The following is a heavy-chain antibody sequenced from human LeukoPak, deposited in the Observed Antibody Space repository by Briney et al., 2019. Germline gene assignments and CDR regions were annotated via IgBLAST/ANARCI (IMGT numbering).Heavy chain of an antibody. CDR2: IIPIFGTA. CDR3: ASYYYGSGSYKNAFDI. V-gene: IGHV1-69*13. J-gene: IGHJ3*02. CDR1: GGTFSSYA. D-gene: IGHD3-10*01. Sequence: GASVKVSCKASGGTFSSYAISWVRQAPGQGLEWMGGIIPIFGTANYAQKFQGRVTITADESTSTAYMELSSLRSEDTAVYYCASYYYGSGSYKNAFDIWGQGTMVTVSS.